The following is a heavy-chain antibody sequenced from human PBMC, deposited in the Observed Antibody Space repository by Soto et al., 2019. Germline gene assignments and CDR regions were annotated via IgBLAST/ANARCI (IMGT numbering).Heavy chain of an antibody. J-gene: IGHJ4*02. CDR2: VRSDEDTT. V-gene: IGHV3-23*01. D-gene: IGHD1-26*01. Sequence: EVQVLESGGGLVQPGGSLRLSCAGSGFTFSKYGMNWVRQAPGKGLEWVSGVRSDEDTTYNEESVKGRFTVSRDTSKNTVYLQMNSLRVEDTAVYYCAKGKGIGATPDGANSWGQGTLVTVSP. CDR1: GFTFSKYG. CDR3: AKGKGIGATPDGANS.